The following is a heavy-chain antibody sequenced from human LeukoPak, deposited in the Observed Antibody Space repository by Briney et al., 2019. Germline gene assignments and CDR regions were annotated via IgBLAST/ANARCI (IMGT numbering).Heavy chain of an antibody. CDR2: IKQDGSQK. D-gene: IGHD6-6*01. CDR3: ARESFAARWD. Sequence: GGPLRLSCAASGFTFSRYWMSWVRQAPGKGLEWVANIKQDGSQKSYVDSVKGRFTISRDNANNLLYLQMNSLRAEDTAVYYCARESFAARWDWGQGTLVTVSP. V-gene: IGHV3-7*01. CDR1: GFTFSRYW. J-gene: IGHJ4*02.